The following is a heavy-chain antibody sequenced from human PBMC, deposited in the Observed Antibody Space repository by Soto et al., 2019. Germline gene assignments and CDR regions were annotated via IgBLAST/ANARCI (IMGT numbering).Heavy chain of an antibody. D-gene: IGHD2-15*01. J-gene: IGHJ1*01. Sequence: EVQLVESGGGLVQPGGSLRLSCAASGFSVSSNYMNWVRQAPGKGLEWVSIIHNGGETYYADSVKGRFTVSRDNSKNTVFLQMSSLRVEDTGVYYCARDSWSQYWGQGTLVTVSS. CDR1: GFSVSSNY. CDR3: ARDSWSQY. CDR2: IHNGGET. V-gene: IGHV3-66*01.